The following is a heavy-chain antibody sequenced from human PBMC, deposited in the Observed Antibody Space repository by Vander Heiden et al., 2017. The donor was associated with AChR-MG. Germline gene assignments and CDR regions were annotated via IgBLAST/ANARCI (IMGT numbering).Heavy chain of an antibody. CDR2: INPNSDGT. D-gene: IGHD4-17*01. CDR3: ARGATTVVTTIQYYHYYGMDV. CDR1: AYTFTGHY. J-gene: IGHJ6*02. Sequence: QVQLVQSGDEVKKPGASVKVSCKASAYTFTGHYRPWGRQAPGKGFEWRGWINPNSDGTNYAQKFQGRVTMTRDTSISTAYMELSRLRSDDTAVYYCARGATTVVTTIQYYHYYGMDVWGQGTTVTVSS. V-gene: IGHV1-2*02.